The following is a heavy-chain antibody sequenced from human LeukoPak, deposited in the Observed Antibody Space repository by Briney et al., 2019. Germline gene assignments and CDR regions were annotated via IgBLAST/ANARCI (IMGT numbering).Heavy chain of an antibody. J-gene: IGHJ4*02. CDR1: GGSISSGDYY. CDR3: ARQLSVAGFDY. V-gene: IGHV4-61*08. Sequence: SETLSLTCTVSGGSISSGDYYWSWIRQPPGKGLEWIGYIYYSGSTNYNPSLKSRVTISVDTSKNQFSLKLSSVTAADTAVYYCARQLSVAGFDYWGQGTLVTVSS. D-gene: IGHD6-19*01. CDR2: IYYSGST.